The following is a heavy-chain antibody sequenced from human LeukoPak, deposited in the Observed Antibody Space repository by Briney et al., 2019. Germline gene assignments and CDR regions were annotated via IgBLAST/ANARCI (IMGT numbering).Heavy chain of an antibody. D-gene: IGHD3-22*01. CDR1: GYTFTGYY. V-gene: IGHV1-2*02. CDR2: INPNSGGT. CDR3: ASYYYDSSGYYYRDY. Sequence: ASVKVSCKASGYTFTGYYMHWVRQAPGRGLEWMGWINPNSGGTNYAQKFQGRVTMTRDTSISTAYMELSRLRSDDTAVYYCASYYYDSSGYYYRDYWGQGTLVTVSS. J-gene: IGHJ4*02.